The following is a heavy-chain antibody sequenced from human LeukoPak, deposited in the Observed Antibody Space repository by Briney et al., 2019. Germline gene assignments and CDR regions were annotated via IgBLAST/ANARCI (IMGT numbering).Heavy chain of an antibody. D-gene: IGHD1-26*01. J-gene: IGHJ6*02. Sequence: SVKVSCKASGGTFSSYAISWVRQAPGQGLEWMGGIIPIFGTANYAQKFQGRVTITADESTSTAYMEPSSLRSEDTAVYYCARGMAGWELPDYYYGMDVWGQGTTVTVSS. CDR2: IIPIFGTA. V-gene: IGHV1-69*13. CDR1: GGTFSSYA. CDR3: ARGMAGWELPDYYYGMDV.